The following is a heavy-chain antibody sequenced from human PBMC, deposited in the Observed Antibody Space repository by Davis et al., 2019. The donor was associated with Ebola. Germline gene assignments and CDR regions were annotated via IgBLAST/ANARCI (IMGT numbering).Heavy chain of an antibody. Sequence: GSLRLSCAASGFTFSDHYMDWVRQAPGQGLEWVARIRNKGNSYTTEYAASVKGRFTISRDDSENSHYLQMNSLKTEDTAVYYCARGSVGTAFRAFDIWGQGTMVTVSS. CDR3: ARGSVGTAFRAFDI. J-gene: IGHJ3*02. CDR2: IRNKGNSYTT. CDR1: GFTFSDHY. D-gene: IGHD5-18*01. V-gene: IGHV3-72*01.